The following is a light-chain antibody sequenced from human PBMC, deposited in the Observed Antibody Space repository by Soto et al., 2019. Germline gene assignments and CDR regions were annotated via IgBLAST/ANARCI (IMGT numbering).Light chain of an antibody. V-gene: IGKV1-39*01. CDR2: SAS. J-gene: IGKJ1*01. Sequence: DIQMTQSPSSLSPSVGDIVTITCRASQDIRRYLSWYQQKTGTAPKFLIYSASGLHSGVPSRFSGSGSGTDFTLTISSLQPEDFATYYCLQTYSTPWTVGQGTKVDIK. CDR1: QDIRRY. CDR3: LQTYSTPWT.